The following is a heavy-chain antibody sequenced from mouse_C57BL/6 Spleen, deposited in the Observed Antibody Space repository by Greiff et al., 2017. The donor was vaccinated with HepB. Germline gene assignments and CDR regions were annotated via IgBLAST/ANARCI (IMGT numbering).Heavy chain of an antibody. D-gene: IGHD2-2*01. Sequence: EVMLVESGGGLVQPGGSMKLSCAASGFTFSDAWMDWVRQSPEKGLEWVAEIRNKANNHATYYAESVKGRFTISRDDSKSSVYLQMNSLRAEDTGIYYCTRRGYPYWYFDVWGTGTTVTVSS. CDR3: TRRGYPYWYFDV. V-gene: IGHV6-6*01. J-gene: IGHJ1*03. CDR2: IRNKANNHAT. CDR1: GFTFSDAW.